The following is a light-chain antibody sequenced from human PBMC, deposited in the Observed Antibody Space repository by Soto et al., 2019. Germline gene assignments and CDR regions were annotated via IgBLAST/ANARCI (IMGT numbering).Light chain of an antibody. J-gene: IGLJ1*01. CDR2: AND. V-gene: IGLV1-47*01. CDR1: SFSVGRNY. Sequence: SVLTQPPSASGTPGQRVTMSCSGSSFSVGRNYVYWYQQLPGTAPNLLIYANDQRPSGVPDRFSGSKSGTLASLAISGLRSEDEAVYYCAAWDASLRSHVFGTGTKVTVL. CDR3: AAWDASLRSHV.